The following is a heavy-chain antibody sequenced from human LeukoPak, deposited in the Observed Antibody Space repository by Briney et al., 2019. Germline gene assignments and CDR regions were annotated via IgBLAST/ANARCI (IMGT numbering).Heavy chain of an antibody. CDR1: GGSIRSYY. Sequence: SETLSLTCTVSGGSIRSYYWNWIRQPPGKGLEWIGYISYSGSTNYNPSLKSRVTISVATSKNQFSLKLSSVTAADTAVYYCARQGEYSGYQAFDYWGQGTLVTVSS. V-gene: IGHV4-59*08. CDR2: ISYSGST. J-gene: IGHJ4*02. D-gene: IGHD5-12*01. CDR3: ARQGEYSGYQAFDY.